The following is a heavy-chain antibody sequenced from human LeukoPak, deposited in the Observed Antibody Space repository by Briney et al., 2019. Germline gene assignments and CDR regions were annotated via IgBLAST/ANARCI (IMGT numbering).Heavy chain of an antibody. CDR1: GFTFSSSW. V-gene: IGHV3-74*01. Sequence: PGGSLRLSCAASGFTFSSSWMYWVRQAPGKGLVWVSRINSDESITTYADSVKGRFTISRDNAKNTLYLQMNSLRAEDTAVYYCARAFGLTDYWGQGTLVTVSS. CDR3: ARAFGLTDY. J-gene: IGHJ4*02. CDR2: INSDESIT. D-gene: IGHD3/OR15-3a*01.